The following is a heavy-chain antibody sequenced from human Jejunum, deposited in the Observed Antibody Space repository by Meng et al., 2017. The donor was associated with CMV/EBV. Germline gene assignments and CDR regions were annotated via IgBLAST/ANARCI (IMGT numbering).Heavy chain of an antibody. CDR2: INQSGST. J-gene: IGHJ5*02. D-gene: IGHD5-24*01. Sequence: AVSGVSFSGSFWSWIRQPPGKVLEWIGEINQSGSTNYHPSLKSRVTISVDTSKNHLSLRLDSVTAADTAVYYCARVGGYRNNWFDPWGQGTLVTVSS. CDR3: ARVGGYRNNWFDP. CDR1: GVSFSGSF. V-gene: IGHV4-34*01.